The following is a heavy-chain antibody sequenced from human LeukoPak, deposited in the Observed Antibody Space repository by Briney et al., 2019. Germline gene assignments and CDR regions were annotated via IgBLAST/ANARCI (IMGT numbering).Heavy chain of an antibody. V-gene: IGHV3-11*01. D-gene: IGHD5-18*01. CDR3: AKVRGIQLWPTYYFDY. CDR2: ISSGGSTI. CDR1: GFTFSDYY. Sequence: GSLRLSCAVSGFTFSDYYMSWIRQAPGKGLEWVSYISSGGSTISHADSVKGRFTISRDNAENSLYLQMNSLRAEDTAVYYCAKVRGIQLWPTYYFDYWGQGTLVTVSS. J-gene: IGHJ4*02.